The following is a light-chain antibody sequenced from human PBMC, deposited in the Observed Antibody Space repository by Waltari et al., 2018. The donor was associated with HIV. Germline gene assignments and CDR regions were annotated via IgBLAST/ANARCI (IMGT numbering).Light chain of an antibody. V-gene: IGLV2-14*01. J-gene: IGLJ3*02. CDR3: SSYTSSSTWV. Sequence: QSALTQPASVSGSPGQSITISCTGTSSDVGGYNYVSWYQQHPGKPPKRMIYEVSNRPSGVSNRFSGSKSGNTASLTISGLQAEDEADYYCSSYTSSSTWVFGGGTKLTVL. CDR1: SSDVGGYNY. CDR2: EVS.